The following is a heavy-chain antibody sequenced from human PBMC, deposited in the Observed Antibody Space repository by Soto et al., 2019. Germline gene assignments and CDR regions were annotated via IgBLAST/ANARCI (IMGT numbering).Heavy chain of an antibody. J-gene: IGHJ4*02. V-gene: IGHV4-39*01. CDR2: IYYSGST. CDR1: GGSISSSSYY. CDR3: ARLSYSSSDRTDY. D-gene: IGHD6-6*01. Sequence: SETLSLTCTVSGGSISSSSYYWGWIRQPPGKGLEWIGSIYYSGSTYYNPSLKSRVTISVDTSKNQFSLKLSSVTAADTAVYYCARLSYSSSDRTDYWGQGTLVTVSS.